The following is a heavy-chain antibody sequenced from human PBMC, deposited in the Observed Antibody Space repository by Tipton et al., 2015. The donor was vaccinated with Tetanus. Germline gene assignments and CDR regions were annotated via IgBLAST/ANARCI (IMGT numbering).Heavy chain of an antibody. CDR2: VSYSGRT. CDR3: ARGRSSDWNRPNCFDY. D-gene: IGHD1-1*01. Sequence: GLVKPSETLSLTCTVSGASVRAGDYSWNWIRQPPGKGLEWLAYVSYSGRTNSNYFLKSRITVSQDASKNQVSLRLTSVTAADTAVYYCARGRSSDWNRPNCFDYWGQGTLVTVSS. V-gene: IGHV4-61*08. CDR1: GASVRAGDYS. J-gene: IGHJ4*02.